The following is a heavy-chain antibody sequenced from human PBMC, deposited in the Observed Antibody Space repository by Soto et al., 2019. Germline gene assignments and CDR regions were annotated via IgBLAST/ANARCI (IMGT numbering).Heavy chain of an antibody. CDR1: GGSISSGGYS. J-gene: IGHJ4*02. CDR2: IYHSGST. V-gene: IGHV4-30-2*01. CDR3: ARGQVVAAQH. D-gene: IGHD2-15*01. Sequence: QLQLQESGSGLVKPSQTLSLTCAVSGGSISSGGYSWSWIRQPPGKGLEWIGSIYHSGSTYYHPSLKSRVTLAVDRSKNQFSVKLSSVTAADTAVYYCARGQVVAAQHWGQGTLVTVSS.